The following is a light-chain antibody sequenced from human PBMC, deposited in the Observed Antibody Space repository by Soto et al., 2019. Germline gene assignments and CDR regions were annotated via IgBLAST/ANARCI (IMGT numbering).Light chain of an antibody. V-gene: IGKV1-5*01. J-gene: IGKJ2*01. CDR2: DAS. Sequence: DIKVTHSPSTLSGSVGDRVTITCRASQTISSWLAWYQQKPGKAPKVLIYDASTLESGVPSRFSGTGSGTEFTFSITSLQPEDFGTYYCQQCDMDYTFGQGTKL. CDR3: QQCDMDYT. CDR1: QTISSW.